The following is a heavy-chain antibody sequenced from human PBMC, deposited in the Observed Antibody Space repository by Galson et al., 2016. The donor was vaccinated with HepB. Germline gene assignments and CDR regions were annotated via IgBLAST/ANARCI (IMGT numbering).Heavy chain of an antibody. CDR1: GFTFDDYT. J-gene: IGHJ6*02. CDR3: GKDWGSLWESSGKGMDV. D-gene: IGHD3-10*01. Sequence: SLRLSCAASGFTFDDYTMHWVRQVPGKGLEWVGLISWDGRSPDYADSGRGRFTIPRDNRQNLMYLQMNGLTTEDTALYYCGKDWGSLWESSGKGMDVWGQGTTVIVSS. CDR2: ISWDGRSP. V-gene: IGHV3-43*01.